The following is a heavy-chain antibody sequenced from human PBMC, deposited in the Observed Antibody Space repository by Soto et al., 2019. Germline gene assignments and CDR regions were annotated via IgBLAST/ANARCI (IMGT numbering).Heavy chain of an antibody. V-gene: IGHV3-30*04. J-gene: IGHJ6*02. Sequence: QVQLVESGGGVVQPGRSLRLSCASSGFTLSSYSLHWVRQPPGKGLEWGALTSKDGGREYYADSVRGRLTISRDHSKSTLYLEMNSLRTEDTALYFCARDVGFGDLSPRTSYYSVMHVWGRGTTVTVSS. D-gene: IGHD3-10*01. CDR1: GFTLSSYS. CDR3: ARDVGFGDLSPRTSYYSVMHV. CDR2: TSKDGGRE.